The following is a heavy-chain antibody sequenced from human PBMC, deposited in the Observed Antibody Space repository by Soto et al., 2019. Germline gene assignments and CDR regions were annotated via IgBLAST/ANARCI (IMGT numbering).Heavy chain of an antibody. J-gene: IGHJ1*01. CDR3: ARGCSGGSCYTEYFQH. Sequence: ASVKVSCKASGFTFTSSAMQWVRQARGQRLEWIGWIVVGSGNTSYAQKFQGRVTMTRDTSTSTVYMELSSLRSEDTTVYYCARGCSGGSCYTEYFQHWGQGTLVTVSS. D-gene: IGHD2-15*01. CDR2: IVVGSGNT. CDR1: GFTFTSSA. V-gene: IGHV1-58*02.